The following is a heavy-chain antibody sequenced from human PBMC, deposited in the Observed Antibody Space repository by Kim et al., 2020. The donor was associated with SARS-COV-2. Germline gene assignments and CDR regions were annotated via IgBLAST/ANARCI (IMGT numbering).Heavy chain of an antibody. CDR1: GGTFSSYA. V-gene: IGHV1-69*06. Sequence: SVKVSCKASGGTFSSYAISWVRQAPGQGLEWMGGIIPIFGTANYAQKFQGRVTITADKSTSTAYMELSSLRSEDTAVYYCARVLGGYCGGDCPYGMDVWGQGTTVTVSS. CDR2: IIPIFGTA. J-gene: IGHJ6*02. D-gene: IGHD2-21*02. CDR3: ARVLGGYCGGDCPYGMDV.